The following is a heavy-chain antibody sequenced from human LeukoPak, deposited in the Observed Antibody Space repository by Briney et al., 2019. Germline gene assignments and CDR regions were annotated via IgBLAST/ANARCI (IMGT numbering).Heavy chain of an antibody. CDR3: AKSDHYYDSSGLDAFAF. CDR1: GFTFSSYG. CDR2: ISGGGGRT. V-gene: IGHV3-23*01. J-gene: IGHJ3*01. D-gene: IGHD3-22*01. Sequence: GGSLRLSCAASGFTFSSYGMSWVRQAPGKGLEGVSGISGGGGRTYYADSVKGRFTISRDNSKNTLSVQMNRLRAEDTALYYCAKSDHYYDSSGLDAFAFWGQGTMVTVSS.